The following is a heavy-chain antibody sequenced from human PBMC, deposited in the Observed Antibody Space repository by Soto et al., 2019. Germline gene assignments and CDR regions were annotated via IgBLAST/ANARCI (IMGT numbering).Heavy chain of an antibody. CDR1: RFTFSSYG. V-gene: IGHV3-30*18. CDR3: AKAVGAYYYYGMDV. J-gene: IGHJ6*02. D-gene: IGHD1-26*01. Sequence: ESGGGVVKPGRSLRLSCAASRFTFSSYGMHWVRQAPGKGLEWVAVISYDGSNKYYADSVKGRFTISRDNSKNTLYLQMNSLRAEDTAVYYCAKAVGAYYYYGMDVWGQGTTVTVSS. CDR2: ISYDGSNK.